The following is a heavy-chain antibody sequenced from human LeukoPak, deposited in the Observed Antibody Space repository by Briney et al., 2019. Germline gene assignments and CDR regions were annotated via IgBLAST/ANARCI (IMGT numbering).Heavy chain of an antibody. CDR1: GGSVSGYY. Sequence: SETLSLTCAVYGGSVSGYYWNWIRQPPGKGLEWIGEINHSGSTIYSPSLKSRVTISVDTSRNQLSLKLSSVTAADTAVYYCARSLWFGEGEENWGQGTLVTVSS. V-gene: IGHV4-34*01. J-gene: IGHJ4*02. CDR2: INHSGST. CDR3: ARSLWFGEGEEN. D-gene: IGHD3-10*01.